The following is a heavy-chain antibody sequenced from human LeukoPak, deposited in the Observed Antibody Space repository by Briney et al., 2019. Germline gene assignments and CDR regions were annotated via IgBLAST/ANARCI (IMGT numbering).Heavy chain of an antibody. D-gene: IGHD3-22*01. CDR3: AISYYYDSSGYYLLLSDY. V-gene: IGHV1-69*02. Sequence: SVKVSCKASGGTFSSYTISWVRQAPGQGLGWMGRIIPILGIANYAQKFQGRVTITADKSTSTAYMELSRLGSEDTAVYYCAISYYYDSSGYYLLLSDYWGQGTLVTVSS. CDR1: GGTFSSYT. CDR2: IIPILGIA. J-gene: IGHJ4*02.